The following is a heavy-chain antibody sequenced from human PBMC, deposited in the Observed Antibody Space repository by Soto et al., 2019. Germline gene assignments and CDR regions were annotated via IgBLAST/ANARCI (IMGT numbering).Heavy chain of an antibody. CDR2: ISYDGSSK. V-gene: IGHV3-30*18. J-gene: IGHJ4*02. CDR3: AKEVHYSGSGSYYNFFDY. D-gene: IGHD3-10*01. CDR1: GFTFSSYG. Sequence: LRLSCAASGFTFSSYGMHWVRQAPGKGLEWVAIISYDGSSKYYADSVKGRFTISRDNSKNTLSLQINSLRAEDTAVYYCAKEVHYSGSGSYYNFFDYWVQGTLVTVSS.